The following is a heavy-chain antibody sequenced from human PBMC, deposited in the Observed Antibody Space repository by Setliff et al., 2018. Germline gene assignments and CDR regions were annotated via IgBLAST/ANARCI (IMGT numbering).Heavy chain of an antibody. V-gene: IGHV4-38-2*01. CDR2: IYHSGST. D-gene: IGHD3-10*01. Sequence: PSETLSLTCAVSGYSISSGYYWGWIRQPPGKGLEWIGSIYHSGSTYYNPSLKSRVTISVDTSKNQFSLKLNSVTAADTAVYYCARHVVTMVRAHFDYWGQGTPVTVSS. CDR1: GYSISSGYY. J-gene: IGHJ4*02. CDR3: ARHVVTMVRAHFDY.